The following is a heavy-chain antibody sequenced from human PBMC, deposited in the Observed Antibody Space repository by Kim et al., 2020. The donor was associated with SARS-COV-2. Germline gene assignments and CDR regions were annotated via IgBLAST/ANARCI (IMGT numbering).Heavy chain of an antibody. CDR2: ISYDGTNK. D-gene: IGHD6-13*01. CDR1: GFIFSGYG. CDR3: AKGSQSWPIDY. V-gene: IGHV3-30*18. Sequence: GGSLRLSCAASGFIFSGYGMHWVRQGPGKGLEWVAVISYDGTNKYYADSVRGRFTISRDNSKNTLFLQMNSLRAEDTAIYYCAKGSQSWPIDYWGQGTLVTVSS. J-gene: IGHJ4*02.